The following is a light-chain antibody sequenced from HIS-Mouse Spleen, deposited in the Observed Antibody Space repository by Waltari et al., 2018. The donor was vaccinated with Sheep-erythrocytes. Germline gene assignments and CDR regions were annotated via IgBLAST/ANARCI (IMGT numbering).Light chain of an antibody. V-gene: IGLV2-8*01. J-gene: IGLJ2*01. CDR3: SSYAGSNNFVV. Sequence: QSALTQPASVSGSPGQSITISCTGTSSHVGSYNLVSWYQQHPGKAPKLMIYEVSKRPSGVPVGFPGSKSGNTASLAVSGLQAEDEADYYCSSYAGSNNFVVFGGGTKLTVL. CDR1: SSHVGSYNL. CDR2: EVS.